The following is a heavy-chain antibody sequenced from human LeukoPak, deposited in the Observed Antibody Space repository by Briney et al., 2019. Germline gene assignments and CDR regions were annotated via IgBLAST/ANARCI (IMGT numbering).Heavy chain of an antibody. V-gene: IGHV3-48*04. J-gene: IGHJ4*02. D-gene: IGHD3-22*01. Sequence: GGSLRLSCAASGFSFSSNSMNWVRQAPGKGLEWVSYISSSSSTIYYADSVKGRFTISRDNAKNSLYLQMNSLRAEDTAVYYCARDHYYDSSGYFDYWGQGTLVTVSS. CDR1: GFSFSSNS. CDR3: ARDHYYDSSGYFDY. CDR2: ISSSSSTI.